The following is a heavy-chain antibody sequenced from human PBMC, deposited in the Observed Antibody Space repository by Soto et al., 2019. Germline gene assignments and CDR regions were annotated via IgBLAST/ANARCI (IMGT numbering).Heavy chain of an antibody. Sequence: QVQLVQSGPEVKKPGASVKVSCQASGYSFHNYGIIWVRQAPGQGLEWMGWISGQSAKTNYEQKFQGKVSMTTDTSTSIAYLELNTLTSDDTAIYFCARGPPSGSFSLTPRYWGQGTLVTVSS. CDR2: ISGQSAKT. CDR1: GYSFHNYG. V-gene: IGHV1-18*01. D-gene: IGHD1-26*01. J-gene: IGHJ4*02. CDR3: ARGPPSGSFSLTPRY.